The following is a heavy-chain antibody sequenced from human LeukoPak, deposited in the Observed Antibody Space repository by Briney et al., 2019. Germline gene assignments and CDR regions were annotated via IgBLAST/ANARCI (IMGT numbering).Heavy chain of an antibody. CDR3: AGAGTYGSYDAFDI. CDR1: GFTVRSNY. V-gene: IGHV3-53*01. D-gene: IGHD3-10*01. Sequence: GGSLRLSCATSGFTVRSNYMSWVRQAPGKGLECVSFVYSDGSTTYADSVKGRFAISRDNFKNTLYPQMSSLRAEDTAIYYCAGAGTYGSYDAFDIWGPGTMVTVSS. CDR2: VYSDGST. J-gene: IGHJ3*02.